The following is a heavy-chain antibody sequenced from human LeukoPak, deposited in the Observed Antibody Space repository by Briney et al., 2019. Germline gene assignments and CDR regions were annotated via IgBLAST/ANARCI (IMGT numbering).Heavy chain of an antibody. CDR1: GYTFTGYY. D-gene: IGHD4-23*01. J-gene: IGHJ3*02. CDR2: INPNSGGT. CDR3: ARGPFSRGGSYDAFDI. V-gene: IGHV1-2*02. Sequence: ASVKVSCKASGYTFTGYYMHWVRQAPGQGLEWMGWINPNSGGTNYAQKFQGRVTMTRDTSISTAYMELSRLRSNDTAVYYCARGPFSRGGSYDAFDIWGQGTMVTVSS.